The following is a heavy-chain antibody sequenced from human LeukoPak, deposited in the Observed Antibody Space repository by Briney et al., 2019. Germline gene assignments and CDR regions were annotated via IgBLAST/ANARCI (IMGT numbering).Heavy chain of an antibody. Sequence: GSLRLSCVASGFTFNTYAMQWVRQVPGKGLEWVSSISSSSSYIYYADSVKGRFTISRDNSKNTLYLQMNSLRAEDTAVYYCAKDHQRATYYDFWSGYPLDYWGQGTLVTVSS. CDR1: GFTFNTYA. V-gene: IGHV3-21*04. J-gene: IGHJ4*02. CDR3: AKDHQRATYYDFWSGYPLDY. D-gene: IGHD3-3*01. CDR2: ISSSSSYI.